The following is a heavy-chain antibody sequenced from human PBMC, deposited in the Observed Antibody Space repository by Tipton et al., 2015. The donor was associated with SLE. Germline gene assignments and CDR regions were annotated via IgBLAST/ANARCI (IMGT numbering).Heavy chain of an antibody. CDR2: IKPDGSEN. CDR3: ARGGGRVFDY. Sequence: SLRLSCAASGSTSSSYYWMSWVRQAPGKGLELVANIKPDGSENYYVDSVKGRFTISRDNAKNSLYLQMNSLRAEDTAVYYCARGGGRVFDYWGQGTLVTVSS. J-gene: IGHJ4*02. CDR1: GSTSSSYYW. V-gene: IGHV3-7*01. D-gene: IGHD1-1*01.